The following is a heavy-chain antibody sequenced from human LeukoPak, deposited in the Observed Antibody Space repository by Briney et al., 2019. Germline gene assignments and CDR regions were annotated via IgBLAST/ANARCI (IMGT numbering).Heavy chain of an antibody. J-gene: IGHJ6*03. Sequence: PGGSLRLSCAASGFTFSGYWMSWVRQAPGKGLEWVANIKQDGSEKHYVDSVKGRFTISRDNAKKSLYLQMNSLRAEDTAVYYCAREYYDFWSQSDYYYMDVWGKGTTVTVSS. D-gene: IGHD3-3*01. CDR1: GFTFSGYW. CDR2: IKQDGSEK. CDR3: AREYYDFWSQSDYYYMDV. V-gene: IGHV3-7*01.